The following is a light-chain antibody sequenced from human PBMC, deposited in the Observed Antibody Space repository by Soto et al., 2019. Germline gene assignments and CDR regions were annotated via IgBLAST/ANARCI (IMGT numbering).Light chain of an antibody. Sequence: EIVLTHSPGTLSLSPGERATLSCSASQSLNSKLAWYQQKPGPAPRLLMHDAASRATGIPARFSVSGSGTDFTLTISSLDPEAVAVYYCQQRRAWHPSITFGQGTRLETK. CDR2: DAA. CDR1: QSLNSK. V-gene: IGKV3-11*01. J-gene: IGKJ5*01. CDR3: QQRRAWHPSIT.